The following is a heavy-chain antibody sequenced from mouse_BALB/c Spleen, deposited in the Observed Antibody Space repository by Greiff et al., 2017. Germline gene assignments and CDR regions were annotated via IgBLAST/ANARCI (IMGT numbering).Heavy chain of an antibody. CDR3: ARSTGYDPFAY. CDR1: GYTFSSYW. J-gene: IGHJ3*01. V-gene: IGHV1-9*01. CDR2: ILPGSGST. Sequence: QVQLQQSGAELMKPGASVKISCTATGYTFSSYWIEWVKQRPGHGLEWIGEILPGSGSTNYNEKFKGKATFTADTSSNTAYMQLSSLTSEDSAVYYCARSTGYDPFAYWGQGTLVTVSA. D-gene: IGHD2-3*01.